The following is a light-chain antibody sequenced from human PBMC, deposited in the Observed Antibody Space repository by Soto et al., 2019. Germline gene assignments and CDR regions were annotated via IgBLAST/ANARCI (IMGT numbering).Light chain of an antibody. CDR3: QESYTALWGT. V-gene: IGKV1-39*01. J-gene: IGKJ4*02. CDR1: QSISNS. Sequence: DIQMTQSPSSLSASVGDRVTITCRASQSISNSLNWYQRKLGKVPKVLIYGASSLQRGDPSRFSDSGSGTDFTLTISSLQPEDFATYYCQESYTALWGTFGEGTKVEI. CDR2: GAS.